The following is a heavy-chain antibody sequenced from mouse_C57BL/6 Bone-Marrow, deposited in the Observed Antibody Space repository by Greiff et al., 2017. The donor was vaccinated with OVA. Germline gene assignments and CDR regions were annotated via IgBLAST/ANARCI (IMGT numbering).Heavy chain of an antibody. CDR3: TTRVAYGSSYRFAY. J-gene: IGHJ3*01. Sequence: VQLQQSGAELVRPGASVKLSCTASGFNIKDDYMHWVKQRPEQGLEWIGWIDPENGDTEYASKFQGKATITADTSSNTAYLQLSSLTSEDTAVYYCTTRVAYGSSYRFAYWGQGTLVTVSA. CDR2: IDPENGDT. D-gene: IGHD1-1*01. V-gene: IGHV14-4*01. CDR1: GFNIKDDY.